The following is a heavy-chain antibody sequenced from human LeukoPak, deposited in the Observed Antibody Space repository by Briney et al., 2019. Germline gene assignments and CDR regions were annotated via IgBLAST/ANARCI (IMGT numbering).Heavy chain of an antibody. CDR2: IYYSGST. CDR1: GGSISSGVYY. Sequence: PSETLSLTCTVSGGSISSGVYYWSWIRQHPGKGLEWIGYIYYSGSTYYNPSLKSRVTISVDTSKNQFSLKLSSVTAADTAVYYCARGEGSPNWFDPWGQGTLVTVSS. J-gene: IGHJ5*02. CDR3: ARGEGSPNWFDP. V-gene: IGHV4-31*03.